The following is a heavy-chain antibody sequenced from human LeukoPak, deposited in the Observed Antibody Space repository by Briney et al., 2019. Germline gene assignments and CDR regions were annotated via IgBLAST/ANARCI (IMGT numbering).Heavy chain of an antibody. V-gene: IGHV4-38-2*01. CDR3: ARVASTVPTGDYYYYYMDV. Sequence: SDTLSLTCAVSGYSLTSGYYWGWVRQPPRKGLEWIGSIYHSGSTYYNPSLRSRVTISVDTSKNQFSLKLNSVTAADTAVYYCARVASTVPTGDYYYYYMDVWGKGTTVTVSS. CDR1: GYSLTSGYY. D-gene: IGHD2-2*01. CDR2: IYHSGST. J-gene: IGHJ6*03.